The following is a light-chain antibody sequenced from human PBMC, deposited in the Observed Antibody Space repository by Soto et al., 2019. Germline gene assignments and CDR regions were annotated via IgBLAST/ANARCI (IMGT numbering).Light chain of an antibody. CDR3: QHRSNSPPVFT. CDR2: DAS. CDR1: QSVSSY. J-gene: IGKJ3*01. Sequence: EIVLTQSPATLSLSPGERATLSCRASQSVSSYLAWYQQKPGQAPRLLIYDASNRATGIPARFSGSGSGTHFTLTIISLEPEDFAVYYCQHRSNSPPVFTFAPGTKVDIK. V-gene: IGKV3-11*01.